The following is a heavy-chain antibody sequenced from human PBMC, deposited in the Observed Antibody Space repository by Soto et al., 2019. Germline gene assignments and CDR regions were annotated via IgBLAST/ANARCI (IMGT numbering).Heavy chain of an antibody. J-gene: IGHJ6*02. D-gene: IGHD3-10*01. V-gene: IGHV4-30-2*01. CDR1: GGSISSGGYS. CDR2: IYHSGST. CDR3: ARGVWFGDHGYYYYGMDV. Sequence: QLQLQESGSGLVKPSQTLSLTCAVSGGSISSGGYSWSWIRQPPGKGLEWIGYIYHSGSTYYNPSLKSRVTISVDRSKNQFSRKLSSVTAADTAVYYCARGVWFGDHGYYYYGMDVWGQGTTVTVSS.